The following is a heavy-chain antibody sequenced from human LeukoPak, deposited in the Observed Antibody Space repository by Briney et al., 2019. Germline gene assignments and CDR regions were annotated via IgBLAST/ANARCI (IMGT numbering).Heavy chain of an antibody. Sequence: GGSLRLSCAASGFTFSSYGMHWVRQAPGKGLEWVAVISYDGSNKYYADSVKGRFTISRDNSKNTLYLQMNSLRAEDTAVYYCAKGKPQWELAPIDYWGQGTLVTVSS. CDR1: GFTFSSYG. J-gene: IGHJ4*02. CDR3: AKGKPQWELAPIDY. D-gene: IGHD1-26*01. CDR2: ISYDGSNK. V-gene: IGHV3-30*18.